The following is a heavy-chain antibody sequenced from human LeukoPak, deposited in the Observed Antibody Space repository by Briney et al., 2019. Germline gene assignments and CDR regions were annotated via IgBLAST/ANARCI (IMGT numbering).Heavy chain of an antibody. CDR3: ARDTGVLWFGEHNWFDP. J-gene: IGHJ5*02. V-gene: IGHV1-2*04. D-gene: IGHD3-10*01. Sequence: ASVKVSCKASGYTFTGYYMHWVRQAPGQGLECRGGINPNSGGTNYAQKFQGWVTMTRDTSINTAYMELSRLRSDDTAVYYCARDTGVLWFGEHNWFDPWGQGTLVTVSS. CDR1: GYTFTGYY. CDR2: INPNSGGT.